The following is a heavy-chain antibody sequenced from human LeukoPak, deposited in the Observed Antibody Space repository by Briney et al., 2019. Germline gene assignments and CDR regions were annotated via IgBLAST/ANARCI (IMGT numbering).Heavy chain of an antibody. V-gene: IGHV1-18*01. CDR1: GYTFTSHG. Sequence: ASVKVSCKTSGYTFTSHGITWVRQAPGQGLEWMGWISIYNSHTKNLQKLQDRLTMTTDTSTTTAYMELRSLRSDDTAVHYCARTPITMIVVGQNGFDVWGQGTMVTVSS. D-gene: IGHD3-22*01. CDR2: ISIYNSHT. J-gene: IGHJ3*01. CDR3: ARTPITMIVVGQNGFDV.